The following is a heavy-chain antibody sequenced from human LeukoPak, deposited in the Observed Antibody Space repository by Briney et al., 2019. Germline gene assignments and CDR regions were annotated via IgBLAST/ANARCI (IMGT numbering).Heavy chain of an antibody. D-gene: IGHD3-3*01. Sequence: GGSLRLSCAASGFTLSSYWMSWVCQAPGKGLEWVANIKQDGSEKYYVDSVKGRFTISRDNAKNSLYLQMNSLRAEDTAVYYCARDLLEWLHYFDYWAHGTLVTVSS. J-gene: IGHJ4*01. CDR3: ARDLLEWLHYFDY. V-gene: IGHV3-7*01. CDR1: GFTLSSYW. CDR2: IKQDGSEK.